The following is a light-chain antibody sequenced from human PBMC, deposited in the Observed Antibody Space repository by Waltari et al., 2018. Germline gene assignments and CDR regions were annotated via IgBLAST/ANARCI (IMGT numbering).Light chain of an antibody. CDR2: DAS. V-gene: IGKV1-33*01. CDR1: RDVGNH. CDR3: QQYHILPPT. Sequence: DIQMTQPPSSLSASVGDRVTIACQASRDVGNHLNWYQQKPGKAPNLFIYDASNLQTGVPSRFSGSGSGTDFTLIISNLQAADIGTYFCQQYHILPPTFGGGTKVQI. J-gene: IGKJ4*01.